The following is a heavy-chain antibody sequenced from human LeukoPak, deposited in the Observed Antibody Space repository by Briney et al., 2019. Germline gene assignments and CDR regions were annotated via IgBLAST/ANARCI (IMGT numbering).Heavy chain of an antibody. CDR2: IYYSGST. CDR3: ARDSVARFWSRFIAFDI. D-gene: IGHD3-3*01. V-gene: IGHV4-39*07. CDR1: GGSISSSSYY. Sequence: PSETLSLTCTVSGGSISSSSYYWGWIRQPPGKGLEWIGSIYYSGSTYYNPSLKSRVTISVDTSKNQFSLKLSSVTAADTAVYYCARDSVARFWSRFIAFDIWGQGTMVTVSS. J-gene: IGHJ3*02.